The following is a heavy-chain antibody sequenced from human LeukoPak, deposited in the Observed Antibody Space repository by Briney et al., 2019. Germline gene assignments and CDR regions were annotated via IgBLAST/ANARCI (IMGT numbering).Heavy chain of an antibody. V-gene: IGHV3-23*01. Sequence: GGSLRLSCAASGFTFSNYAMSWVRQAPGKRLECVSVISGSGGATYYADSVKGRFTISRDNSKNTLYLQMNSLRAEDTAVYYCAKDGVATITFDYWGQGTLVTVSS. CDR2: ISGSGGAT. D-gene: IGHD5-12*01. CDR3: AKDGVATITFDY. CDR1: GFTFSNYA. J-gene: IGHJ4*02.